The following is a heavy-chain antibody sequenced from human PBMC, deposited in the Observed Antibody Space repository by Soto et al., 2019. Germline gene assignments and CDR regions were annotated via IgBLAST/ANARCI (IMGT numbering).Heavy chain of an antibody. CDR2: ISVSGGST. Sequence: EVQLLESGGGLVQPGGSPRLSCAASGFTFSSYAMSWVRQAPGKGLEWVSAISVSGGSTYYADSVKGRFTISRDNSKNMLYLQMNSLRAEDKAVYYCAKGQRIRMCERVCGIFGVAPFDSWGQGTLVTVSS. CDR3: AKGQRIRMCERVCGIFGVAPFDS. CDR1: GFTFSSYA. J-gene: IGHJ4*02. V-gene: IGHV3-23*01. D-gene: IGHD3-3*01.